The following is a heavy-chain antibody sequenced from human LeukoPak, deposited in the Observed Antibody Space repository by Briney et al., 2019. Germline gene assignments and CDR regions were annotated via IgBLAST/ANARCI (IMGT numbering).Heavy chain of an antibody. D-gene: IGHD1-26*01. CDR3: ARDLWGSYLRY. CDR2: ISSSGSTI. J-gene: IGHJ4*02. V-gene: IGHV3-11*04. Sequence: GGSLRLSCAASGFTFSDYYMSWIRQAPGKGLEWVSYISSSGSTIYNADSVKGRFTIARDNAKNSLYLQMNSLRAEDTAVYYCARDLWGSYLRYWGQGTLVTVSS. CDR1: GFTFSDYY.